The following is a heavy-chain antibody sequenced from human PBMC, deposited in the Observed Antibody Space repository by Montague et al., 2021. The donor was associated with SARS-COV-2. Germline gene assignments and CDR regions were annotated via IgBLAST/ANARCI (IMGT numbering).Heavy chain of an antibody. Sequence: SETLSLTCTVSGGAIGSRSYYWGWISQPPGKGLEWIGCIDYSGSTYYNPSLKSRVTISVDTSKNQFSLKLSSVTAADTAVYYCARFPTSFYYDSKAAPATPDAFDIWGQGTMVTVSS. CDR1: GGAIGSRSYY. D-gene: IGHD3-22*01. J-gene: IGHJ3*02. CDR3: ARFPTSFYYDSKAAPATPDAFDI. V-gene: IGHV4-39*01. CDR2: IDYSGST.